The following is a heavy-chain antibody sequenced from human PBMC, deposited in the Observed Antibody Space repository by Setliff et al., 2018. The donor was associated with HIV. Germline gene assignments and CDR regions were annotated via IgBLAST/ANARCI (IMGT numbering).Heavy chain of an antibody. V-gene: IGHV4-39*01. Sequence: SETLSLTCTVSGGSISNSSSYWGWIRQPPGKRLEWIGSIYYSGSTYANPSLKSRVTISVDTSKNQFSLNLSSVTAADTAVYYCVGSTIAAAVYYYYYYMDVWGKGTTVTVSS. CDR3: VGSTIAAAVYYYYYYMDV. D-gene: IGHD6-13*01. CDR2: IYYSGST. CDR1: GGSISNSSSY. J-gene: IGHJ6*03.